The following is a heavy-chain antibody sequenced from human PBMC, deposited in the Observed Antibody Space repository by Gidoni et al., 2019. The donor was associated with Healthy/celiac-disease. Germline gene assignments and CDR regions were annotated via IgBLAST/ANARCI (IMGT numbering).Heavy chain of an antibody. V-gene: IGHV3-30-3*01. J-gene: IGHJ6*02. CDR2: ISYDGSNK. Sequence: VQLVESGGGVVQPGRSLRLSCSASGFTFSSYAMHWVRQAPGKGLEWVAVISYDGSNKYYADSVKGRFTISRDNSKNTLYLQMNSLRAEDTAVYYCARDFQGWELLRLSYYYYGMDVWGQGTTVTVSS. D-gene: IGHD1-26*01. CDR1: GFTFSSYA. CDR3: ARDFQGWELLRLSYYYYGMDV.